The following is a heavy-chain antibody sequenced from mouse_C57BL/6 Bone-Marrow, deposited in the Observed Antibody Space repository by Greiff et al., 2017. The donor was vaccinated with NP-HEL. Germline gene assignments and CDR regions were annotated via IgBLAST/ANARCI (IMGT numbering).Heavy chain of an antibody. J-gene: IGHJ3*01. CDR3: ARWGLRPAY. V-gene: IGHV1-59*01. CDR2: IDPSDSYT. CDR1: GYTFTSYW. Sequence: VQLQQPGAELVKPGASVKLSCKASGYTFTSYWMHWVKQRPGQGLEWIGLIDPSDSYTNYNQKFKGKATLTVDTSSSTAYMQLSSLTSEDSAVYYCARWGLRPAYWGQGTLVTVSA. D-gene: IGHD2-4*01.